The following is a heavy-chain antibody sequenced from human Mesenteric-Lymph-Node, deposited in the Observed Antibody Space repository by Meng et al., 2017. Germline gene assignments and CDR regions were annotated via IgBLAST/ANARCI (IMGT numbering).Heavy chain of an antibody. J-gene: IGHJ5*01. V-gene: IGHV3-33*06. CDR1: GFTFSSYA. CDR3: AKSGQAGVVTAALNWFDS. Sequence: SLRLSCATSGFTFSSYAMHWVRQAPGKGLEWVAVIWYDASNKFYADSVRGRFTISRDNSKNTLYLEMSSLRGEDTAVYYCAKSGQAGVVTAALNWFDSWGQGTLVTVSS. CDR2: IWYDASNK. D-gene: IGHD2-21*02.